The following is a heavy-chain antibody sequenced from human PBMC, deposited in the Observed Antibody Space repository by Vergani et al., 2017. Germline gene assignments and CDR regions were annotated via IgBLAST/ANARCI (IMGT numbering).Heavy chain of an antibody. V-gene: IGHV4-38-2*01. Sequence: QVQLQESGPGLVKPSETLSLTCAVSGYSISSGYYWGWIRQPPGKGLEWIGSIYHSGSTYYNPSLKSRVTISVDTSKNQSSLKLSSVTAADTAVYYCASITSSGSYFWFDPWGQGTLVTVSS. CDR1: GYSISSGYY. J-gene: IGHJ5*02. D-gene: IGHD3-10*01. CDR2: IYHSGST. CDR3: ASITSSGSYFWFDP.